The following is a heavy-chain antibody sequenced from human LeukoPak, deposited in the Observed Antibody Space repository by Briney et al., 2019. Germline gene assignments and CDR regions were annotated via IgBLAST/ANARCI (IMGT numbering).Heavy chain of an antibody. CDR3: AKAPPGRGYYLVY. D-gene: IGHD3-22*01. V-gene: IGHV3-23*01. CDR1: GFTFSSYA. Sequence: PGGSLRLSCAASGFTFSSYAMSWVRRAPGKGLEWASAISGSGGSTCYADSVKGRFTISRDNSKNTLYLQMNSLRAEDTAVYYCAKAPPGRGYYLVYWGQGTLVTVSS. CDR2: ISGSGGST. J-gene: IGHJ4*02.